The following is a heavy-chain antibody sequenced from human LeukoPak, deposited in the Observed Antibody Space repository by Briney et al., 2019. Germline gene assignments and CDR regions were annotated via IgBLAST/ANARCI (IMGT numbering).Heavy chain of an antibody. CDR3: ARVFRPSLTVFIIRGAFDI. CDR1: GFTFSSYS. J-gene: IGHJ3*02. V-gene: IGHV3-21*01. Sequence: GGSLRLSCTASGFTFSSYSLNWVRQAPGEGLEWVSSVSTGSNYIYYADSVKGRFTISRDNDKNSLYLQMNSPRVEDTAVYYCARVFRPSLTVFIIRGAFDIWGQGTMVTVSS. D-gene: IGHD3-3*01. CDR2: VSTGSNYI.